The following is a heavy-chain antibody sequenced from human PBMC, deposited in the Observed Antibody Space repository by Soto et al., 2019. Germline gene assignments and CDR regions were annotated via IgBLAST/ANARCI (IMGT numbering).Heavy chain of an antibody. CDR1: GFTFSGSA. CDR3: TRHALQYCGGDCYLLPYFDL. D-gene: IGHD2-21*02. V-gene: IGHV3-73*02. J-gene: IGHJ2*01. CDR2: IRSKANSYAT. Sequence: EVQLVESGGGLVQPGGSLKLSCAASGFTFSGSAMHWVRQACGKGLEWVGRIRSKANSYATAYAASVKGRFTISRDDSKNTAYLQMNSLKTEDTAVYYCTRHALQYCGGDCYLLPYFDLWGRGTLVPVSS.